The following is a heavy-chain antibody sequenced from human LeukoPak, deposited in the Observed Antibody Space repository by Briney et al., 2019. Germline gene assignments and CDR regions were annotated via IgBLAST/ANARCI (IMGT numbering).Heavy chain of an antibody. D-gene: IGHD3-3*01. Sequence: GGSLRLSCAASGFTFSSYGMHWVRQAPGKGLERVAVISYDGSNKYYADSVKGRFTISRDNSKNTLYLQMNSLRAEDTAVYYCAKGFWSGDAYYYYGMDVWGQGTTVTVSS. J-gene: IGHJ6*02. V-gene: IGHV3-30*18. CDR3: AKGFWSGDAYYYYGMDV. CDR1: GFTFSSYG. CDR2: ISYDGSNK.